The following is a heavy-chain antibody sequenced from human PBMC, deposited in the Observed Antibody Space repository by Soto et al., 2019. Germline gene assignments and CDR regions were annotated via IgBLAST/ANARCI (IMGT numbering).Heavy chain of an antibody. Sequence: QVQLQESGPGLVKPSQTLSLTCTVSGGSISSGGYYWSWIRQHPGKGLEWIGYIYYSGSTYYNPAPXSXVTISVDTSKNQFSLKLSSVTAADTTVYYCARGGRRSPGMDVWGQGTTVTVSS. V-gene: IGHV4-31*03. CDR2: IYYSGST. J-gene: IGHJ6*02. CDR3: ARGGRRSPGMDV. CDR1: GGSISSGGYY.